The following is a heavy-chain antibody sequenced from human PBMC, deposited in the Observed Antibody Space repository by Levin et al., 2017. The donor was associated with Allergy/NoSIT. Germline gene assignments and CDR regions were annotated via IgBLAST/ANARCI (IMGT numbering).Heavy chain of an antibody. J-gene: IGHJ4*02. CDR1: GFTFNNYA. CDR3: TRELGWQQMVHRYFEY. D-gene: IGHD6-13*01. Sequence: PGESLKISCAASGFTFNNYAMHWVRQAPGKGLEWVALISYDGSAKYYADSVKGRFTISRDNSKGTLSLQMNSLRGDDTAVYYCTRELGWQQMVHRYFEYWGQGSLVAVSS. V-gene: IGHV3-30-3*01. CDR2: ISYDGSAK.